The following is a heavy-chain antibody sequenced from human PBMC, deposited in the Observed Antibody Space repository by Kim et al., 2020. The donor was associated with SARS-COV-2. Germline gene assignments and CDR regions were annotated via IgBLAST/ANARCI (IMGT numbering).Heavy chain of an antibody. CDR3: ATDNTRDGMDV. J-gene: IGHJ6*01. CDR2: T. Sequence: TYYAAPVKGRLTLSRDNSKKTVYLQMNSLRAEDTATYYCATDNTRDGMDVWGQGTTVTVSS. V-gene: IGHV3-23*01.